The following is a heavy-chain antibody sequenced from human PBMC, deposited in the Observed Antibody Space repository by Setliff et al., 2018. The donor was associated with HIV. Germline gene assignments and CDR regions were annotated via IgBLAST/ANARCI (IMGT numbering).Heavy chain of an antibody. CDR2: IKNRPAGGTT. CDR1: GFTFSDVW. CDR3: ARDDSGYNYGGRGMDV. V-gene: IGHV3-15*01. D-gene: IGHD4-17*01. Sequence: PGGSLRLSCAASGFTFSDVWVNWVRQAPGRGLEWVGRIKNRPAGGTTEYAAPVKGRFTISRDDSKNMAYLQMNSLKIEDTALYYCARDDSGYNYGGRGMDVWGQGTTVTVSS. J-gene: IGHJ6*02.